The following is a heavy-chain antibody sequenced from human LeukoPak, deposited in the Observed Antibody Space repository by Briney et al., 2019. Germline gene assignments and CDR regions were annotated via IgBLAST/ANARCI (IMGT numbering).Heavy chain of an antibody. D-gene: IGHD4-17*01. CDR3: AREGYGDYVGKFDY. CDR2: IIPILGIA. CDR1: GGTFSSYA. J-gene: IGHJ4*02. Sequence: ASVKVSCKASGGTFSSYAISWVRQAPGQGLEWMGRIIPILGIANYAQKFQGRVTITADKSASTAYMELSSLRSEDTAVYYCAREGYGDYVGKFDYWGRGTLVTVSS. V-gene: IGHV1-69*04.